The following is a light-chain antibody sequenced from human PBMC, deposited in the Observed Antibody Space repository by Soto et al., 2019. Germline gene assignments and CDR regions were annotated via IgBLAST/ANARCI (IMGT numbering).Light chain of an antibody. V-gene: IGKV3D-20*02. CDR1: QSVSTNY. Sequence: EVVMTQSPATLSVSPGERATLYCGASQSVSTNYLAWYQQKPGLAPRLLIYDAYSRATGISDRFSGSGSGTDFTLTISSLEPEDFAVYYCQQRSNWPPTFGQGTKVDIK. CDR2: DAY. CDR3: QQRSNWPPT. J-gene: IGKJ1*01.